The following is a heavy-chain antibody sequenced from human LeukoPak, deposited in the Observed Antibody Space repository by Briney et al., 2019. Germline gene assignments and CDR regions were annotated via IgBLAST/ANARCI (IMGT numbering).Heavy chain of an antibody. J-gene: IGHJ1*01. CDR1: GFTFSSYA. CDR3: AKDPDTIFGVVITYFQH. CDR2: ISGSGGST. V-gene: IGHV3-23*01. D-gene: IGHD3-3*01. Sequence: GGSLRLSCAASGFTFSSYAMSWVRQAPGKGLEWVSAISGSGGSTYYADSVKGRFTISRDNSKNTLYLQMNSLRAEDTAVYYCAKDPDTIFGVVITYFQHWGQGTLVTVSS.